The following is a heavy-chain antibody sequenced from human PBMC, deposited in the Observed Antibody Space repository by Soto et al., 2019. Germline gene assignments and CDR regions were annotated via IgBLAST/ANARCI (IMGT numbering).Heavy chain of an antibody. J-gene: IGHJ6*02. CDR1: GFTFISYG. CDR2: ISYDGSNK. D-gene: IGHD7-27*01. Sequence: WGSLRLSCAASGFTFISYGIHFFRQAPGKWLEWVAVISYDGSNKYYADSVKGRFTISRDNSKNTLYLQMNSLRAEDTAVYYCAKDWDYGMDVWGQGTTVTVSS. V-gene: IGHV3-30*18. CDR3: AKDWDYGMDV.